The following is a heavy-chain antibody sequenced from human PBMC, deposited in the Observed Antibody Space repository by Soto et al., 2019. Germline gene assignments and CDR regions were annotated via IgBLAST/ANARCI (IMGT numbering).Heavy chain of an antibody. Sequence: PGGSLRLSCAASGFTFEDFAMNWVRQAPGKGPEWVSRISWSGGSLDSADSVKGRFTISRDNAKNSLYLQMISLRPEDTALYYCAKIGSHYLYYFHYWGQGTLVTVSS. CDR1: GFTFEDFA. D-gene: IGHD1-26*01. J-gene: IGHJ4*02. CDR3: AKIGSHYLYYFHY. V-gene: IGHV3-9*01. CDR2: ISWSGGSL.